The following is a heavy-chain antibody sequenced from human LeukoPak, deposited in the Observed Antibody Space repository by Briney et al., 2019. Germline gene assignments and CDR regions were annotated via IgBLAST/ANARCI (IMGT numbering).Heavy chain of an antibody. Sequence: LAGGSLRLSCAASGFTFNTFAMNWVRQVPGKGLEWVSGIGASGSNTYYADSVKGRFTISRDNSKNALYLQTNSLRAEDTAVYYCAKRLTVVGTSPWTDWGQGTLVTVSS. D-gene: IGHD6-19*01. V-gene: IGHV3-23*01. CDR3: AKRLTVVGTSPWTD. CDR2: IGASGSNT. J-gene: IGHJ4*02. CDR1: GFTFNTFA.